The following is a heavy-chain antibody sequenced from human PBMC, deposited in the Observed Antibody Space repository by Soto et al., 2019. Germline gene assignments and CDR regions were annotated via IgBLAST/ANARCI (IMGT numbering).Heavy chain of an antibody. V-gene: IGHV4-59*08. J-gene: IGHJ4*02. D-gene: IGHD4-17*01. Sequence: PSETLSLTCTVSGGSISRYYWNWIRQPPGKGLEWIGYIYYSGSTNYNPSLKSRVTISVDTSKNQFSLKLSSVTAADTAVYYCARRYGVYFDYWGQGTLVTVSS. CDR1: GGSISRYY. CDR3: ARRYGVYFDY. CDR2: IYYSGST.